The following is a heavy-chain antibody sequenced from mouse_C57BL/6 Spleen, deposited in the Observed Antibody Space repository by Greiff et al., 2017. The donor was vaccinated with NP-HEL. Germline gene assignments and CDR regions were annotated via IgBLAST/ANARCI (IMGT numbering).Heavy chain of an antibody. CDR1: GFSLTSYA. CDR2: LWTGGGT. V-gene: IGHV2-9-1*01. J-gene: IGHJ4*01. CDR3: ARFDGYLLYAMDY. Sequence: QVQLKESGPGLVAPSQSLSITCTVSGFSLTSYAISWVRQPPGKGLEWLGVLWTGGGTNYNSALKSRLSLSKDNSKSQVFLKMNSLQTDDTARYYCARFDGYLLYAMDYWGQGTSVTVSS. D-gene: IGHD2-3*01.